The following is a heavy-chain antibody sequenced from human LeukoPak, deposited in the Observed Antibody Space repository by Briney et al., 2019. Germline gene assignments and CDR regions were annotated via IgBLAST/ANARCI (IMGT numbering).Heavy chain of an antibody. CDR2: INPNSGIT. CDR3: ARDWLEDAFDI. V-gene: IGHV1-8*03. D-gene: IGHD5-12*01. CDR1: GYTFTSYD. J-gene: IGHJ3*02. Sequence: GASVKVSCKASGYTFTSYDINWVRQATGQGLEWMGWINPNSGITVYAQKFQGRVTITRDTSISTAYMELSRLRSDDTAVYYCARDWLEDAFDIWGQGTMVTVSS.